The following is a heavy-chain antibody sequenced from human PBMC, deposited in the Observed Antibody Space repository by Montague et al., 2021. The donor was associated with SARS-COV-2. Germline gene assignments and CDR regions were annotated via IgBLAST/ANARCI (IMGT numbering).Heavy chain of an antibody. CDR1: GFSLSTSGMC. Sequence: PALVKPTQTLTLTCTFSGFSLSTSGMCVSWIRPPPGKALEWLARIDWDDDKYCSTSLKTRLTISKDTSKNQVVLTMTSMDPVDTATYYCARELGTVVTLDYWGQGTLVTVSS. CDR2: IDWDDDK. J-gene: IGHJ4*02. D-gene: IGHD4-23*01. CDR3: ARELGTVVTLDY. V-gene: IGHV2-70*11.